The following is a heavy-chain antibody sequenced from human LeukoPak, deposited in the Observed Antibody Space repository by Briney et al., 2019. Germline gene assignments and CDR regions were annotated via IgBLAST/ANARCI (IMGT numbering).Heavy chain of an antibody. CDR1: GGSVSSYY. V-gene: IGHV4-59*02. J-gene: IGHJ5*02. Sequence: SETLSLTCTVSGGSVSSYYWTWIRLPPGKGLEWIGYVYYNGDTNYNPSLNNRVTISVDTSKNQFSLKLSSVTAADTAVYYCARVELRFSLFDPWGQGTLVTVSS. D-gene: IGHD3-3*01. CDR2: VYYNGDT. CDR3: ARVELRFSLFDP.